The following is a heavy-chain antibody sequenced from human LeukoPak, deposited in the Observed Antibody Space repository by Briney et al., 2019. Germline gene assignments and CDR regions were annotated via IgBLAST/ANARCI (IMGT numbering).Heavy chain of an antibody. Sequence: GASVKVSCKASGGTFSSYAISWVRQATGQGLEWMGWMNPNSGNTGYAQKFQGRVTMTRNTSISTAYMELSSLRSEDTAVYYCARGSDGSGSYYNYYYYYMDVWGKGTTVTISS. CDR1: GGTFSSYA. V-gene: IGHV1-8*02. J-gene: IGHJ6*03. D-gene: IGHD3-10*01. CDR3: ARGSDGSGSYYNYYYYYMDV. CDR2: MNPNSGNT.